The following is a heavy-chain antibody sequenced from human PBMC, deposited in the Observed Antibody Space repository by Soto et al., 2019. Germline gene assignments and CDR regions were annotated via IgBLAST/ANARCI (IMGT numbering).Heavy chain of an antibody. CDR2: INHSGST. V-gene: IGHV4-34*01. D-gene: IGHD6-13*01. CDR1: GGSFSGYY. CDR3: ARLYPPLRGSSWLDY. Sequence: QVQLQQWGAGLLKPSETLSLTCAVYGGSFSGYYWSWIRQPPGKGLEWIGEINHSGSTNYNPSLKRRVTIYVDTSKNQFSLKLSSVTAADTAVYYCARLYPPLRGSSWLDYWGQGTLVTVSS. J-gene: IGHJ4*02.